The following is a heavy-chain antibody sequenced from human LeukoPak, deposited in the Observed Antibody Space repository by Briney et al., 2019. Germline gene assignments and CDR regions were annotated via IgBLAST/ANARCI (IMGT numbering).Heavy chain of an antibody. CDR2: INPNSGGT. CDR1: GYTFTGYY. Sequence: ASVKVSCKASGYTFTGYYMHWVRQAPGQGLEWMGRINPNSGGTNYAQKFQGRVTMTRDTSISTAYMELSRLRSDDTAVYYCARAFNDNSPKRNIHFDYWGQGTLVTVSS. D-gene: IGHD4-23*01. J-gene: IGHJ4*02. V-gene: IGHV1-2*06. CDR3: ARAFNDNSPKRNIHFDY.